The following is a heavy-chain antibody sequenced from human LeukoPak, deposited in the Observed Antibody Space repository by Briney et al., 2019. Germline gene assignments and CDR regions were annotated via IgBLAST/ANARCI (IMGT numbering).Heavy chain of an antibody. J-gene: IGHJ4*02. CDR1: GFTFSSYA. CDR2: ISYDGCNK. CDR3: AIAPYYYDSSGQGDC. Sequence: GGSLRLSCAASGFTFSSYAMHWVRQAPGKGLEWVAVISYDGCNKYYADSVKGRFTISRDNSKNTLYLQVNSLRAEDTAVYYCAIAPYYYDSSGQGDCWGQGSVVGVSS. V-gene: IGHV3-30*07. D-gene: IGHD3-22*01.